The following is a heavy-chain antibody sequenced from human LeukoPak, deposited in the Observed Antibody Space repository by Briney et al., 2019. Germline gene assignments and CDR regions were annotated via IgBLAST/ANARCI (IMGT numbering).Heavy chain of an antibody. J-gene: IGHJ4*02. D-gene: IGHD1-1*01. CDR3: AREGNEVQLENSPFDY. CDR2: IYYSENT. CDR1: GGSISNSDYY. V-gene: IGHV4-39*07. Sequence: SETLSLTCTVSGGSISNSDYYWGWIRQPPGKGLEWIGNIYYSENTYYNPSLKSRVTMSVDTSKNQFSLKLSSVTAADTAVYYCAREGNEVQLENSPFDYWGQGTLVTVSS.